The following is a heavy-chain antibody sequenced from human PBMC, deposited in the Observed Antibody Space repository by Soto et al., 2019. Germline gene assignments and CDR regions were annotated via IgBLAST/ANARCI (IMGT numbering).Heavy chain of an antibody. V-gene: IGHV1-3*01. D-gene: IGHD6-19*01. CDR1: RYTFTSYA. CDR2: INAGNGNT. CDR3: AREPGIAVAGIAFDI. J-gene: IGHJ3*02. Sequence: ASVKVSCKASRYTFTSYAMHWVRQAPGQRLEWMGWINAGNGNTKYSQKFQGRVTITRDTSASTAYMELSSLRSEDTAVYYCAREPGIAVAGIAFDIWGQGTMVTVSS.